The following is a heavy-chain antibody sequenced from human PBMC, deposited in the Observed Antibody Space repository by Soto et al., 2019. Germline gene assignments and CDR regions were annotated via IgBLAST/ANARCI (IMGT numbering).Heavy chain of an antibody. J-gene: IGHJ6*02. D-gene: IGHD6-13*01. CDR2: ISRGSEYI. CDR3: ATDGAAGSVMEV. Sequence: EMQLVESGGGLVKPGGSLRLSCAASGFTFSTYGMNWVRQAPGKGLEWVSSISRGSEYIYYADSLKGRLTISRDNARNSLSLELNSLRAEDTAVYYCATDGAAGSVMEVWGQGTTVTVSS. CDR1: GFTFSTYG. V-gene: IGHV3-21*01.